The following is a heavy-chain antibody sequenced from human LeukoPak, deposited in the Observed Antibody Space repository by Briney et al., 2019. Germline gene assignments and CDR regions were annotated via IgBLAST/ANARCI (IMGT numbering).Heavy chain of an antibody. D-gene: IGHD1-26*01. CDR2: ISGSGRDT. V-gene: IGHV3-23*01. CDR1: GFTFSSYA. J-gene: IGHJ6*03. CDR3: AKAGAEHYNYYMDV. Sequence: PGGSLRLSCTASGFTFSSYAMTWVRQAPGKGLEWVSTISGSGRDTYYGDPVKGRSTISRDNSKNALYLQMNSLRAEDTAVYYCAKAGAEHYNYYMDVWGKGTTVTASS.